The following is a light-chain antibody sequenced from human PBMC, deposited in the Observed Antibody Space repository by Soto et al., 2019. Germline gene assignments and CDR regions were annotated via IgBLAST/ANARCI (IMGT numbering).Light chain of an antibody. CDR1: QDISIY. CDR2: DAS. CDR3: QQYDNFPPLT. V-gene: IGKV1-33*01. Sequence: DIQMTQSPSSLSASVGDRVTITCQASQDISIYLNWFQQKPGTAPNLLIFDASKLETGVPSRFSGSGSGTSFTLTITSLQPEDVATYYCQQYDNFPPLTFGGGTKVEIK. J-gene: IGKJ4*01.